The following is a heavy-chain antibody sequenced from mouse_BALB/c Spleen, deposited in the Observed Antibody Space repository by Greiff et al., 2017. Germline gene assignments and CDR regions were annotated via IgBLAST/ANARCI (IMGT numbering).Heavy chain of an antibody. CDR3: ARQGQEYGNYGGFAY. Sequence: EVQVVESGGGLVKPGGSLKLSCAASGFTFSSYAMSWVRQTPEKRLEWVATISSGGSYTYYPDSVKGRFTISRDNAKNTLYLQMSSLRSEDTAMYYCARQGQEYGNYGGFAYWGQGTLVTVSA. V-gene: IGHV5-9-3*01. D-gene: IGHD2-10*02. J-gene: IGHJ3*01. CDR1: GFTFSSYA. CDR2: ISSGGSYT.